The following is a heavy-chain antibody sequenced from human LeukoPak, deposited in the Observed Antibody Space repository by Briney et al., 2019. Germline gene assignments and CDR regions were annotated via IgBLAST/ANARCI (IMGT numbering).Heavy chain of an antibody. V-gene: IGHV1-18*01. J-gene: IGHJ4*02. CDR2: FSTYNGDT. CDR3: ARGTYYDY. Sequence: WFSTYNGDTEYAQKLQGRVTMTTDSSTSTGYMELRSLRSDDTAVYYCARGTYYDYWGRGTLVTVSS.